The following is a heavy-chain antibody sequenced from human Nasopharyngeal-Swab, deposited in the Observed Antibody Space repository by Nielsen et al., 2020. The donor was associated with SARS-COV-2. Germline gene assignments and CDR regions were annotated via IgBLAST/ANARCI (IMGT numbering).Heavy chain of an antibody. CDR2: INHSGST. CDR1: GFTFSSYA. D-gene: IGHD3-9*01. V-gene: IGHV4-34*01. CDR3: ARAPYDVSTALYGGDYYNYYAMDV. J-gene: IGHJ6*02. Sequence: ESLKISCAASGFTFSSYAMRWVRQPPGKGLEWIGEINHSGSTKYNPSLKSRVTISVDTSKNQFSLKLSSVTAADTAVYYCARAPYDVSTALYGGDYYNYYAMDVWGQGTTVTVSS.